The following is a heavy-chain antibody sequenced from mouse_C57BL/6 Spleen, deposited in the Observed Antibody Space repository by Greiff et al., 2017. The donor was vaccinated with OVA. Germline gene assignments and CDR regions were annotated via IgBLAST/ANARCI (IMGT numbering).Heavy chain of an antibody. V-gene: IGHV1-26*01. CDR3: ARRAGDHYFDY. J-gene: IGHJ2*01. CDR1: GYTFTDYY. Sequence: EVQLQESGPELVKPGASVKISCKASGYTFTDYYMNWVKQSHGKSLEWIGDINPNNGGTSYNQKFKGKATLTVDKSSSTAYMELRSLTSEDSAVYYCARRAGDHYFDYWGQGTTLTVSS. CDR2: INPNNGGT. D-gene: IGHD3-3*01.